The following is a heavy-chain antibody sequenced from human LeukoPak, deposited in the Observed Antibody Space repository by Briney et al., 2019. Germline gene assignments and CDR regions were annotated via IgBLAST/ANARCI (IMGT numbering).Heavy chain of an antibody. CDR3: ARVRGPTVTTVSRKTSLRFDP. Sequence: PGGSLRLSCAASGFTFTSYGISWVRQAPGQGLEWMGWISAYNGNTNYAQKLQGRVTMTTDTSTSTAYMELRSLRSDDTAVYYCARVRGPTVTTVSRKTSLRFDPWGQGTLVTVSS. CDR1: GFTFTSYG. V-gene: IGHV1-18*01. D-gene: IGHD4-17*01. J-gene: IGHJ5*02. CDR2: ISAYNGNT.